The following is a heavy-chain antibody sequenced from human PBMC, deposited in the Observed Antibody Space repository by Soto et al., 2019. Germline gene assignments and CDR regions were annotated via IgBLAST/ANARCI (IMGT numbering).Heavy chain of an antibody. CDR3: ARDRSDTMVRGVLSYYYYGMDV. V-gene: IGHV1-69*13. Sequence: ASVKVSCKASGGTFSSYAISWVRQAPGQGLEWMGGIIPIFGTANYAQKFQGRVTITADESTSTAYMELSSLRSEDTAVYYCARDRSDTMVRGVLSYYYYGMDVWGQGTTVTVSS. J-gene: IGHJ6*02. CDR2: IIPIFGTA. CDR1: GGTFSSYA. D-gene: IGHD3-10*01.